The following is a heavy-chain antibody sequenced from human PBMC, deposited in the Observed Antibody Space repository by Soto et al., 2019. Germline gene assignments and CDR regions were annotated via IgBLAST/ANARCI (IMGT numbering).Heavy chain of an antibody. D-gene: IGHD3-3*01. J-gene: IGHJ4*02. Sequence: EVQLLESGGGLVQSGGSLRLSCAASGFTFNSYAMSWVRQAPGKGLEWVSGISASGSNTYYADSVKGQFTIARDNSKTTLYLQMNNRRVADQAVYDCADGGEWSFNFDYWGEGTLVAVFS. V-gene: IGHV3-23*01. CDR2: ISASGSNT. CDR3: ADGGEWSFNFDY. CDR1: GFTFNSYA.